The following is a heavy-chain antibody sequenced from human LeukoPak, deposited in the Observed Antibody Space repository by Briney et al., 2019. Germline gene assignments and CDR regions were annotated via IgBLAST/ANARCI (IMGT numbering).Heavy chain of an antibody. J-gene: IGHJ5*02. Sequence: PGGSLRLSCAASGFTFSDHYMDWVRQAPGKGLEWVGRIRNIANSYTTKYAESIKGRFTISRDDSKSSLYLQMNSLKTEDTAVYYCARDGGQYRWGQGTLVTVSS. V-gene: IGHV3-72*01. CDR2: IRNIANSYTT. D-gene: IGHD2-15*01. CDR3: ARDGGQYR. CDR1: GFTFSDHY.